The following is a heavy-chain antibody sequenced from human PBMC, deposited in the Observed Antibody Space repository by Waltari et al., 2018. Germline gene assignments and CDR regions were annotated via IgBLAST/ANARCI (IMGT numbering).Heavy chain of an antibody. Sequence: QVQLVQSGAEVKKPGSSVKVSCKASGGTFSSYAISWVRQAPGQGLEWMGGIIPIFGTANYAQKFQGRVTITADESTSTAYMELSSLRSEDTAVYYCAREPLSTVTTSVKRAFDIWGQGTMVTVSS. J-gene: IGHJ3*02. V-gene: IGHV1-69*01. CDR2: IIPIFGTA. CDR1: GGTFSSYA. CDR3: AREPLSTVTTSVKRAFDI. D-gene: IGHD4-17*01.